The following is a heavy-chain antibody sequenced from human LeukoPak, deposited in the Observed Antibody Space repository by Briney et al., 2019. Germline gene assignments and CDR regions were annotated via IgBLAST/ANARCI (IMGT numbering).Heavy chain of an antibody. D-gene: IGHD6-19*01. CDR2: IRYDGSNK. V-gene: IGHV3-30*02. Sequence: GGSLRLSCAASGFTFSSYGMHWVRQAPGKGLEWVAFIRYDGSNKYYADPVKGRFTISRDNSKNTLYLQMNSLRAEDTAVYYCAKDWQWLDGSGVDYWGQGTLVTVSS. J-gene: IGHJ4*02. CDR1: GFTFSSYG. CDR3: AKDWQWLDGSGVDY.